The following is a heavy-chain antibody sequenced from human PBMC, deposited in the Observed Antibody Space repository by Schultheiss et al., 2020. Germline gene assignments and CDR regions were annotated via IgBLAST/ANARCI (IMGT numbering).Heavy chain of an antibody. Sequence: SQTLSLTCTVSGGSISSGGYYWSWIRQPPGKGLEWIGEINHSGSTNYNPSLKSRVTISVDTSKNQFSLKLSSVTAADTAVYYCARARSGSSPLDYWGQGTLVTVSS. V-gene: IGHV4-39*07. CDR3: ARARSGSSPLDY. CDR2: INHSGST. D-gene: IGHD6-6*01. J-gene: IGHJ4*02. CDR1: GGSISSGGYY.